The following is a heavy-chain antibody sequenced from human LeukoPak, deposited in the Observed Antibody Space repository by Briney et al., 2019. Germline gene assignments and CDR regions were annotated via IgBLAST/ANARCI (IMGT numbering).Heavy chain of an antibody. Sequence: GLSLRLSCAASGFTFSSYAMSWVRQAPGKGLEWVSDITVSGGNTDYADSVKGRFTISRDNSKNTRYLQMNSLRAEDTAVYYCAKRAGSGYYRWSFDYWGQGTLVTVSS. CDR2: ITVSGGNT. J-gene: IGHJ4*02. V-gene: IGHV3-23*01. CDR1: GFTFSSYA. D-gene: IGHD3-22*01. CDR3: AKRAGSGYYRWSFDY.